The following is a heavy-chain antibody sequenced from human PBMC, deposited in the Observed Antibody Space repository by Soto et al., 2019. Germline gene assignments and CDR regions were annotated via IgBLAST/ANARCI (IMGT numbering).Heavy chain of an antibody. CDR2: IYTSGST. Sequence: PSEILSLTCTVSAGSISSYYWSWIRQPAGKGLEWIGRIYTSGSTNYNPSLKSRVTMSVDTSKNQFSLKLSSVTAADTAVYYCARDKMEDYDFWSGYQPFDGMDVWGQGTTVTVSS. CDR1: AGSISSYY. D-gene: IGHD3-3*01. J-gene: IGHJ6*02. CDR3: ARDKMEDYDFWSGYQPFDGMDV. V-gene: IGHV4-4*07.